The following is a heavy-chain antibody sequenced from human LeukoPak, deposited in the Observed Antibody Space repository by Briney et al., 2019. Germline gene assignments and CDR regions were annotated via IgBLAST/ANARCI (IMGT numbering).Heavy chain of an antibody. D-gene: IGHD1-14*01. V-gene: IGHV3-23*01. CDR3: AKVRTYFYHGLDV. CDR2: ISGTTSGT. Sequence: GGSLRLSCAASGFTFSTCAMSWVRQAPGKGLEWVSGISGTTSGTYYADSVKGRFTISRDNSKNTLFLQVNSLRAEDTAVYYCAKVRTYFYHGLDVWGQGTTVTVSS. CDR1: GFTFSTCA. J-gene: IGHJ6*02.